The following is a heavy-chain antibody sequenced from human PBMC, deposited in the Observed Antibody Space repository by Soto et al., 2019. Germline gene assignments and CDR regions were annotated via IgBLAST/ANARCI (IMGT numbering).Heavy chain of an antibody. CDR3: ARKVVGSTSRPDYWYFDL. Sequence: EVQLLESGGDSVQPGGSVRLSCAGSGFTFINYAMNWVRQAPGKGLEWVSTISGGGDATFFADSVRGRFTFSRDNSKNTVTLQMNSLGVDDTAVYYCARKVVGSTSRPDYWYFDLWGRGTLVTVFS. V-gene: IGHV3-23*01. CDR2: ISGGGDAT. J-gene: IGHJ2*01. D-gene: IGHD2-21*01. CDR1: GFTFINYA.